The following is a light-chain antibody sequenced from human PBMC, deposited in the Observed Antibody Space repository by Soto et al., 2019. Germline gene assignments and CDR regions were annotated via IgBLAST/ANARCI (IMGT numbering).Light chain of an antibody. CDR1: QGISDY. Sequence: DIQVTQSPSSLAASVGDRVTITCRASQGISDYLAWYQQKPGKVPKLLIYSASTLQSGVPSRFSGSGSGTDFNLTISSLQPEDVAACYCQNYNGAPWTFGQGTKVEIK. CDR2: SAS. CDR3: QNYNGAPWT. V-gene: IGKV1-27*01. J-gene: IGKJ1*01.